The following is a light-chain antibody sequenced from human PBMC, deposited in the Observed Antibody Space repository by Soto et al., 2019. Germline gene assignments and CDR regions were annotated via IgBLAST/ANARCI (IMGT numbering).Light chain of an antibody. CDR2: END. J-gene: IGLJ2*01. V-gene: IGLV1-51*02. CDR1: DSNIGDNS. CDR3: ETWDSSLSGII. Sequence: QSVLTQPPSVSAAPGQKVAISCSGSDSNIGDNSVSWYQQLPGTAPKLLIYENDKRPSGIPDRLSGSKSGTSATLGITGLQTGDEADYYCETWDSSLSGIIFGRGTKVTVL.